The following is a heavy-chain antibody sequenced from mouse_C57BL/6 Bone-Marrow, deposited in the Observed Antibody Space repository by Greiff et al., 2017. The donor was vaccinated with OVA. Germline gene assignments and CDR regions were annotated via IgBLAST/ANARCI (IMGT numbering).Heavy chain of an antibody. CDR3: ARGRLTTVVCAMDY. V-gene: IGHV1-81*01. J-gene: IGHJ4*01. CDR2: IYPRSGNT. Sequence: QVHVKQSGAELARPGASVKLSCKASGYTFTSYGISWVKQRTGQGLAWIGEIYPRSGNTYYNEKFKGKATMTADKSSSTAYMELRSLTSEDSSGDVCARGRLTTVVCAMDYGGQGTSVTVSS. CDR1: GYTFTSYG. D-gene: IGHD1-1*01.